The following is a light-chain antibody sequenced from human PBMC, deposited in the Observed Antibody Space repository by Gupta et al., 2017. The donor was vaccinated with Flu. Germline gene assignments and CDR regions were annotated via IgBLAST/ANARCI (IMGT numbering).Light chain of an antibody. CDR1: QDISNY. Sequence: DIQMTQSPSSLSASVGDRVTITCRASQDISNYLAWFQQQPGKAPKSLIYGASSLQSGVPSKFSGSGSGTEFTLTISSLQPEDFATYYCQQYKTYPLTFGQGTRLEIK. CDR3: QQYKTYPLT. J-gene: IGKJ5*01. CDR2: GAS. V-gene: IGKV1-16*02.